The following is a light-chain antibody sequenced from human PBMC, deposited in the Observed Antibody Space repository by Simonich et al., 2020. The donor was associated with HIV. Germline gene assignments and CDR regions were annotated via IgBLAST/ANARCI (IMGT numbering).Light chain of an antibody. J-gene: IGKJ2*01. Sequence: EIVLTQSPGTLSLSPGERATLSCRASQSVSSNFLAWYQQKPGLAPRLLIYGASSRATGIPDRFSGSGSGTEFTLTISSLQSEDFAVYYCQQYGNSPMYTFGQGTRLEIK. CDR1: QSVSSNF. CDR2: GAS. CDR3: QQYGNSPMYT. V-gene: IGKV3-20*01.